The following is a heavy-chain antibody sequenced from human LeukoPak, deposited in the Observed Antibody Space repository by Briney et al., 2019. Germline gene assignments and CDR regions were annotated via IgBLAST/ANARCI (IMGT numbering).Heavy chain of an antibody. J-gene: IGHJ1*01. CDR1: DFSFSDST. D-gene: IGHD3-16*01. CDR2: MKEDGSDE. V-gene: IGHV3-7*01. CDR3: VVGGAGGGYFPN. Sequence: GGSLRLSCAAFDFSFSDSTVSWVRQAAGKGLEWVAKMKEDGSDEKYVDSVKGRFTISRDNAKNSLYLQMNSLRPEDTAVYFCVVGGAGGGYFPNWGQGSLVIVSS.